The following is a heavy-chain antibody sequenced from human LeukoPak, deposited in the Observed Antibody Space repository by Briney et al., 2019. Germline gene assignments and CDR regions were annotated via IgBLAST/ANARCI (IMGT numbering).Heavy chain of an antibody. CDR3: ARGYYSGY. CDR2: ISSSGDYR. V-gene: IGHV3-21*01. D-gene: IGHD1-14*01. Sequence: PGGSLRLSCAASGFTFTSYSMNWVRQAPGKGLEWVSSISSSGDYRYYADSMKGRFTISRDNAKKSLYLQMNSLRAEDTAVYYCARGYYSGYWGQGTLVTVSS. J-gene: IGHJ4*02. CDR1: GFTFTSYS.